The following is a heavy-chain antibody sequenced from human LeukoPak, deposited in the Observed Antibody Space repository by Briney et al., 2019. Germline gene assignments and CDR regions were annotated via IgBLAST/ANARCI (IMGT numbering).Heavy chain of an antibody. CDR1: GGSISSGGYY. D-gene: IGHD2-15*01. CDR3: ARGGCSGGSCYETYDY. V-gene: IGHV4-31*03. CDR2: IYYSGST. J-gene: IGHJ4*02. Sequence: PSETLSLTCTVSGGSISSGGYYWSWIRQHPGKGLEWIGYIYYSGSTYYNPSLKSRVTISVDTSKNQFSLKLSSVTAADTAVYYCARGGCSGGSCYETYDYWGQGTLVTVSS.